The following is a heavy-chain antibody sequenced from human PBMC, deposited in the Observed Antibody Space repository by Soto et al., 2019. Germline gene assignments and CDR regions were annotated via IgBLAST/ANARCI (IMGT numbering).Heavy chain of an antibody. Sequence: HVQLQESGPGLVKPSETLSLTCTVSGAPISDYFWSWIRQPPGPGLEWIGYILDTGNKNYNPSLKRRVTMSLDTSENQFSLNLTSVAAADTALYSCARELHSRGDWGEAFDIWGQGTMVTVS. CDR3: ARELHSRGDWGEAFDI. CDR1: GAPISDYF. J-gene: IGHJ3*02. D-gene: IGHD2-21*02. CDR2: ILDTGNK. V-gene: IGHV4-59*01.